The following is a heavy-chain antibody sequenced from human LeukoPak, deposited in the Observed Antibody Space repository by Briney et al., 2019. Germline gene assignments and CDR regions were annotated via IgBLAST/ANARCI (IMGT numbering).Heavy chain of an antibody. CDR1: GDSVSSNSAA. J-gene: IGHJ4*02. CDR3: ARSQPTMVTFDY. CDR2: TYYRPKWYN. Sequence: SQTLSLTCAISGDSVSSNSAAWNWIRQSPSRGLEWLGRTYYRPKWYNDYAVSVKSRISINPDTPKNQFSLQLNSGTPEDTAVYYCARSQPTMVTFDYWGQGTLVTVSS. D-gene: IGHD5-18*01. V-gene: IGHV6-1*01.